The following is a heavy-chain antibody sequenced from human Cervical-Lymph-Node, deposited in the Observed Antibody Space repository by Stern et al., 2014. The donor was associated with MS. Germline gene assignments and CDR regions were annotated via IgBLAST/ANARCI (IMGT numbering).Heavy chain of an antibody. CDR1: GGSISSYY. CDR2: IYYSGRT. Sequence: QVQLVESGPGLVKPSETLSLTCTVSGGSISSYYLSWIRQPPGRGLEWIGYIYYSGRTNYNPSLKSRVIISVDQSTNQVSSKVLTVPDEDTAVDCCAIGATQAFDPWGQGTLVTVS. V-gene: IGHV4-59*01. CDR3: AIGATQAFDP. J-gene: IGHJ5*02.